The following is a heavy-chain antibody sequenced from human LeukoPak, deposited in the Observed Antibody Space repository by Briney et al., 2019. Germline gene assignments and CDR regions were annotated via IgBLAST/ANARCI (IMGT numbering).Heavy chain of an antibody. Sequence: SVTVSCTASGGTFISYAISWVRQAPGQGLEWMGGIIPIFGTANYAQKFQGRVTITADESTSTAYMELSSLRSEDTAVYYCARGGTDSSGYPYPIDYWGQGTLVTVSS. CDR3: ARGGTDSSGYPYPIDY. J-gene: IGHJ4*02. V-gene: IGHV1-69*01. CDR1: GGTFISYA. D-gene: IGHD3-22*01. CDR2: IIPIFGTA.